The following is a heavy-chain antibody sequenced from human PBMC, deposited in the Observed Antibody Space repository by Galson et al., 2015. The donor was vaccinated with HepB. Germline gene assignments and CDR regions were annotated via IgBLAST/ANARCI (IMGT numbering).Heavy chain of an antibody. Sequence: SVKVSCKASGYTFTTYALHCVRQAPGQRLEWMGWINTGNGNTKYSQKFQGRVTITRDTSASTVYMELSSLRSEDTAVFYCARSIIVVPTALDTSSFYFDYWGQGTLVTVSS. V-gene: IGHV1-3*04. CDR2: INTGNGNT. J-gene: IGHJ4*02. D-gene: IGHD2-2*01. CDR1: GYTFTTYA. CDR3: ARSIIVVPTALDTSSFYFDY.